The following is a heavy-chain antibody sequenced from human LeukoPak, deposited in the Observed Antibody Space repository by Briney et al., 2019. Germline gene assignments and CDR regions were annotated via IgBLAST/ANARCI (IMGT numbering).Heavy chain of an antibody. V-gene: IGHV4-59*01. CDR1: GVSISSYY. J-gene: IGHJ4*02. D-gene: IGHD3-22*01. CDR3: ARVRALSFYDSSGDLYYFDY. CDR2: IYYSGSA. Sequence: PSETLSLTCSVSGVSISSYYWTWIRQPPGKGLEWIGYIYYSGSANYNPSLKSRVTISVDMSKNQFSLKLSSVTAADTAVFYCARVRALSFYDSSGDLYYFDYWGQGTLVTVSS.